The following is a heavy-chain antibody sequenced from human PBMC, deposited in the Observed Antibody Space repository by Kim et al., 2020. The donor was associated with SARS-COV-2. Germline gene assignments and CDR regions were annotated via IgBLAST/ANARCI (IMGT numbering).Heavy chain of an antibody. Sequence: GGSLRLSCAASGFIFSGSVIHWVRQASGKGLEWVGRIRSKANSYATTYAASVKGRFTISRDDSKNTAYLQMNSLKTEDTALYYCTKTPINWGQGTLVNVSS. CDR3: TKTPIN. CDR1: GFIFSGSV. J-gene: IGHJ4*02. V-gene: IGHV3-73*01. CDR2: IRSKANSYAT.